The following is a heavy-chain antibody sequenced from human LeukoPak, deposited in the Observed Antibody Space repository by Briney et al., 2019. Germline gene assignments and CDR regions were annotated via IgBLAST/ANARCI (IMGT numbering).Heavy chain of an antibody. V-gene: IGHV1-3*01. CDR2: INAGNDNT. J-gene: IGHJ4*02. CDR3: ARQTRRYYDFWSGYSYSMYYFDY. CDR1: GYTFTSYT. D-gene: IGHD3-3*01. Sequence: ASVKVSCKASGYTFTSYTMHWVRQAPGQRLEWMGWINAGNDNTKYSQRFQGRVTITRDTSASTAYVELSSLRSEDTAVYYCARQTRRYYDFWSGYSYSMYYFDYWGQGTLVTVSS.